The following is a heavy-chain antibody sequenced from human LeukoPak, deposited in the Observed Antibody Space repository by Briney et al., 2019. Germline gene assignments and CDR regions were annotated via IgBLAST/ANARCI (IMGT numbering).Heavy chain of an antibody. J-gene: IGHJ6*04. CDR1: GFTFSSYA. CDR3: ARVQLEQYYYYGMDV. CDR2: ISYDGSNK. D-gene: IGHD1/OR15-1a*01. Sequence: PGRSLRLSCAASGFTFSSYAMHWVRQAPGKGLEWVAAISYDGSNKYYADSVKGRFTISRDNSKNTLYLQMNSLRAEDTAVYYCARVQLEQYYYYGMDVWGKGTTVTVSS. V-gene: IGHV3-30*04.